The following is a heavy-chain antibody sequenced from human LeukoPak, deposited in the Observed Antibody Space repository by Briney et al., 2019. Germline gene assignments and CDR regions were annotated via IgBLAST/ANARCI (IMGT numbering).Heavy chain of an antibody. D-gene: IGHD3-10*01. J-gene: IGHJ4*02. CDR1: GFTVSSNY. CDR2: IYSGGST. V-gene: IGHV3-53*01. CDR3: AREAGKRGGFDY. Sequence: GGSLRLSCAASGFTVSSNYMSWVRQAPGKGLEWVSVIYSGGSTYYADSVKGRFTISRGNSKNTLYLQMNSLRAEDTAVYYCAREAGKRGGFDYWGQGTLVTVSS.